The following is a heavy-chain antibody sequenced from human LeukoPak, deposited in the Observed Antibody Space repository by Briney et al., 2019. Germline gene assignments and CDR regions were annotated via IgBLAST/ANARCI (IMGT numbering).Heavy chain of an antibody. Sequence: SETLSLTCTVSGDSISSSSYYWGWIRQPPGKGLEWIGSIYYSGNTYYNPSLRSRVTISVDTSKNQFSLKLSSVTAADTAVYYCARVIPNYYDSSGYYYDDWFDPWGQGTLVTVSS. CDR2: IYYSGNT. CDR1: GDSISSSSYY. CDR3: ARVIPNYYDSSGYYYDDWFDP. D-gene: IGHD3-22*01. J-gene: IGHJ5*02. V-gene: IGHV4-39*01.